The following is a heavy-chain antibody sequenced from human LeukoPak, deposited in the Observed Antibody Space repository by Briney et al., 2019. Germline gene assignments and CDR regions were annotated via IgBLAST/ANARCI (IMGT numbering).Heavy chain of an antibody. J-gene: IGHJ4*02. CDR2: IFDGGGT. CDR1: GFIVSNYY. D-gene: IGHD3-22*01. CDR3: ARDSSGSAF. V-gene: IGHV3-53*01. Sequence: PGRSLRLSCAASGFIVSNYYMSWVRQAPGKGLEWVSVIFDGGGTFYSDSVKGRFTVSRDYSKNTLYLQMNSLRADDTAVYYCARDSSGSAFWGQGTLVTVSS.